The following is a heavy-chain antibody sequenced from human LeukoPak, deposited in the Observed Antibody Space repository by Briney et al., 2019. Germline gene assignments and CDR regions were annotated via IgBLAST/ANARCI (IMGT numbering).Heavy chain of an antibody. D-gene: IGHD3-10*01. CDR3: ARHMKTRLLWFGDNFWFDP. Sequence: PSETLSLTCTVSGGSISSGSYYWSWIRQPAGKGLEWIGRIYTSGSTNYNPSLKSRVTISVDTSKNQFSLKLSSVTAADTAVYYCARHMKTRLLWFGDNFWFDPWGQGTLVTVSS. V-gene: IGHV4-61*02. J-gene: IGHJ5*02. CDR1: GGSISSGSYY. CDR2: IYTSGST.